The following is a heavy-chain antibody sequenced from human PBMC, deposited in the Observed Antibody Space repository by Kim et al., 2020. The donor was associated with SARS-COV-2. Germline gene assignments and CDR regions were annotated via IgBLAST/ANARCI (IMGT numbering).Heavy chain of an antibody. Sequence: SETLSLTCAVYGGSLSGYYWSWIRLPPGKGLEWVGAIGHSGSTNYNPSLVSRVTVSLDTSTNHVSLQLTSVPAADTPAFYFSSRFAPAVFWYFYL. J-gene: IGHJ2*01. CDR1: GGSLSGYY. CDR2: IGHSGST. D-gene: IGHD2-2*01. CDR3: SSRFAPAVFWYFYL. V-gene: IGHV4-34*01.